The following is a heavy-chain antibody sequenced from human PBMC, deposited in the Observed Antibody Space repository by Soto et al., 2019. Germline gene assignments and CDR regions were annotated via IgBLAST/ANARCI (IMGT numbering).Heavy chain of an antibody. CDR2: ISYDGSNK. CDR3: AKVTLTGTIRKGGILDY. Sequence: GGSLRLSCGASGFTFSSYGMHWVRQAPGKGLEWVAVISYDGSNKYYADSVKGRFTISRDNSKNTLYLQMNSLRAEDTAVYYCAKVTLTGTIRKGGILDYWGQGTLVTVSS. CDR1: GFTFSSYG. V-gene: IGHV3-30*18. D-gene: IGHD1-7*01. J-gene: IGHJ4*02.